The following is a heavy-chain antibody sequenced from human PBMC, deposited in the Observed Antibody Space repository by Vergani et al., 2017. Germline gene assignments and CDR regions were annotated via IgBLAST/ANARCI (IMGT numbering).Heavy chain of an antibody. CDR3: TVAGGAPLRLDT. D-gene: IGHD1-26*01. CDR1: GYSLTELS. V-gene: IGHV1-24*01. Sequence: QVQLVQSGAEVREPGASVKVSCQVSGYSLTELSLHWVRQAPGKGLEWMGGFDPEDGKSIYAQNFQGIVTMTEDESTDKGYMELSSLRSEDTAIYYCTVAGGAPLRLDTWGQGTLVTVSS. J-gene: IGHJ5*02. CDR2: FDPEDGKS.